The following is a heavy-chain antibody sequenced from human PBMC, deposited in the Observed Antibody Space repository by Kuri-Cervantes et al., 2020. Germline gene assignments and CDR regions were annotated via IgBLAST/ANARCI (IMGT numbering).Heavy chain of an antibody. CDR2: ISYDGSNK. V-gene: IGHV3-30*03. CDR3: ARDTHSSGWFYYFDY. CDR1: GFTFSSYG. J-gene: IGHJ4*02. Sequence: GESLKISCAASGFTFSSYGMHWVRQAPGKGLEWVAVISYDGSNKYYADSVKGRLTISRDNSKNTLYLQMNSLRAEDTAVYYCARDTHSSGWFYYFDYWGQGTLVTVSS. D-gene: IGHD6-19*01.